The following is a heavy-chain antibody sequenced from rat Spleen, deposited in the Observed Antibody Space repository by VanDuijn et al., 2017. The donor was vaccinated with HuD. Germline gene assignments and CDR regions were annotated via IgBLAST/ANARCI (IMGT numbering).Heavy chain of an antibody. CDR3: ARTTTGYFDY. Sequence: EVQLVESGGGLVQPGRSLKLSCAASGFTFSDYNMAWVRQAPKKGLEWVATISYDGSSTYYRDSVKGRFTISRDNAKSTLYLQMDSLRSEDTATYYCARTTTGYFDYWGQGVMVTVSS. D-gene: IGHD1-10*01. V-gene: IGHV5-7*01. J-gene: IGHJ2*01. CDR1: GFTFSDYN. CDR2: ISYDGSST.